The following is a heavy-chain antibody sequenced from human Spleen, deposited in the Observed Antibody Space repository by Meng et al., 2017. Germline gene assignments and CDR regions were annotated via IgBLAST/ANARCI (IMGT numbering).Heavy chain of an antibody. CDR1: GFTVSSNY. CDR3: AKYSYGLGDYFDY. D-gene: IGHD3-10*01. V-gene: IGHV3-23*01. CDR2: LSGGGFTT. Sequence: GESLKISCAASGFTVSSNYMSWVRHAPGKRLEWVSALSGGGFTTYYADSVKGRFTISRHNSKNTLYLQMNSLRAEDTALYYCAKYSYGLGDYFDYWGQGALVTVSS. J-gene: IGHJ4*02.